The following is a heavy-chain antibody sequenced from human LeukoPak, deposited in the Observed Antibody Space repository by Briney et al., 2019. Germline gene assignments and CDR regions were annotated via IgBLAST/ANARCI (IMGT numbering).Heavy chain of an antibody. V-gene: IGHV4-39*01. CDR1: GGSIGSSSYY. CDR3: ARQTWIELWHFDY. Sequence: PSETLSLTCTVSGGSIGSSSYYWAWIRQPPGKGLEWIGSIYYSGSTYYNPSLKSRVTIFVETSKNKFSLKVSSVTAADTAVHYCARQTWIELWHFDYWGQGALVTVSS. J-gene: IGHJ4*02. D-gene: IGHD5-18*01. CDR2: IYYSGST.